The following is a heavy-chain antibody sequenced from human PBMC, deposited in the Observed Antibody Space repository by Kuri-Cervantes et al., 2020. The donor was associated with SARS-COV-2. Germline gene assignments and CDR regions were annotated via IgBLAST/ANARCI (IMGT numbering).Heavy chain of an antibody. CDR3: AREGGSRYHDAFDI. J-gene: IGHJ3*02. CDR2: IYHIGST. CDR1: GYSISSGYY. Sequence: GSLRLSCTVSGYSISSGYYWGWIRQPPGMGLEWIGSIYHIGSTYYNPSLKSRVAISVDPSKNQFSLKLSSVTAADTAVYYCAREGGSRYHDAFDIWGQGTKVTVSS. V-gene: IGHV4-38-2*02. D-gene: IGHD2-15*01.